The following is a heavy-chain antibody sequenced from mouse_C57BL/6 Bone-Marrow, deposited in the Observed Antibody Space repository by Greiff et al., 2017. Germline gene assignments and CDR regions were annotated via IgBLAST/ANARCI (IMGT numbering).Heavy chain of an antibody. V-gene: IGHV1-85*01. D-gene: IGHD1-1*01. CDR1: GYTFTSYD. J-gene: IGHJ1*03. Sequence: QVQLKESGPELVKPGASVKLSCKASGYTFTSYDINWVKQRPGTGLEWIGWIYPRDGSTKYNEKFKGKATLTVDTSSSTAYMELQSLRSEDSAVYFCARDYGSSYWYFDVWGTGTTVTVSS. CDR3: ARDYGSSYWYFDV. CDR2: IYPRDGST.